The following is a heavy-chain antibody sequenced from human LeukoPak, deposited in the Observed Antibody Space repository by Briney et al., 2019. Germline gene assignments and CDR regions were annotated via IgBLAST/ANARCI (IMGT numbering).Heavy chain of an antibody. V-gene: IGHV5-51*01. Sequence: GESLKISCKGSGYSFTSYWIGWVRQMPGKGLEWMGIIYPGDSDIRYSPSFQGQVTISADKSISTAYLQWSSLKASDTAKYYCARRRESCSYYYHGYFDYWGQGTLVTVSS. CDR2: IYPGDSDI. CDR1: GYSFTSYW. D-gene: IGHD3-22*01. J-gene: IGHJ4*02. CDR3: ARRRESCSYYYHGYFDY.